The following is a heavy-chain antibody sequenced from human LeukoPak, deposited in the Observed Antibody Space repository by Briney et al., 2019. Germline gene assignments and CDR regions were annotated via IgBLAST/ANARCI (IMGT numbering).Heavy chain of an antibody. J-gene: IGHJ4*02. CDR1: GFTFNNYA. CDR2: KSYDGSNK. D-gene: IGHD1-1*01. V-gene: IGHV3-30-3*01. CDR3: ARITSYYFDY. Sequence: PGGSLRLSCAASGFTFNNYAMHWVRQAPGKGLEWVAVKSYDGSNKYYADSVKGRFTISRDNSKNTLYLQMNSLRAEDTAVYYCARITSYYFDYWGQGTLVTVSS.